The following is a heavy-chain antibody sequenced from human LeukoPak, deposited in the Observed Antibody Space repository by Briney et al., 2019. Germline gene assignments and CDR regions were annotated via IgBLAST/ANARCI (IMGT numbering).Heavy chain of an antibody. CDR2: IYTSGST. D-gene: IGHD3-10*01. CDR1: GGSISSYY. V-gene: IGHV4-4*07. Sequence: SETLSLTCTVSGGSISSYYWSWIRQPAGKGLEWIGRIYTSGSTNYNPSLKSRVTMSVDTSKNQFSLKLSSVTAADTAVYYCARDNNHYGSGSFDYWGQGTLVTVSS. J-gene: IGHJ4*02. CDR3: ARDNNHYGSGSFDY.